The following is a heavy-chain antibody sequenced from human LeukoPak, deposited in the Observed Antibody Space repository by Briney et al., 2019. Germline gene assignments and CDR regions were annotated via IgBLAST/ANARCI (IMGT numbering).Heavy chain of an antibody. CDR1: GGSFSGYY. Sequence: KPSETLSLTCAVYGGSFSGYYWSWIRQPPGKGLEWIGEINHSGSTNYNTSLKSRVTISVDTSKNQFSLKLSSVTAADTAVYYCSRFSIAARPHYYYYGMDVWGQGTTVTVSS. CDR2: INHSGST. CDR3: SRFSIAARPHYYYYGMDV. V-gene: IGHV4-34*01. D-gene: IGHD6-6*01. J-gene: IGHJ6*02.